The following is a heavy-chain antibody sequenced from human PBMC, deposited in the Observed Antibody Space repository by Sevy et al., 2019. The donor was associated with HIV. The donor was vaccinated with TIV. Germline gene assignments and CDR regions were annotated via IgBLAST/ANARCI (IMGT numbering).Heavy chain of an antibody. V-gene: IGHV3-21*01. CDR1: GFTFSSYS. J-gene: IGHJ5*02. CDR3: ARPYGDYKNWFDP. Sequence: GGSLRLSCAASGFTFSSYSMNWVRQAPGKGLEWVSSISSSGSYIYYADSVKGRFTISRDNAKNSLYLQMNSLRAEDTAVYYCARPYGDYKNWFDPWGQGTLVTVSS. D-gene: IGHD4-17*01. CDR2: ISSSGSYI.